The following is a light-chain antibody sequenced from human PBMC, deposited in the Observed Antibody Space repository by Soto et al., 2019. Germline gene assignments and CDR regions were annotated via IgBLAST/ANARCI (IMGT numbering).Light chain of an antibody. V-gene: IGKV3-20*01. CDR2: GAS. CDR3: QQYVRSPWT. Sequence: EIVLTQSPGTLALSPGERATLSCRASQSVSSSYLAWYQQKGGQAPRLLICGASSRATGIPDRFSGSGSGTDFTLTISRLEPEHFAVYYCQQYVRSPWTFGQGTMVEI. CDR1: QSVSSSY. J-gene: IGKJ1*01.